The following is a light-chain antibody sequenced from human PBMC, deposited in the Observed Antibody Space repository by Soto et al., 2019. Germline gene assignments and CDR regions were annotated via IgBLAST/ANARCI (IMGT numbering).Light chain of an antibody. CDR3: QQYNSYSSFT. CDR1: QSISSW. J-gene: IGKJ2*01. V-gene: IGKV1-5*01. CDR2: DAS. Sequence: DIQMTQSPSTLSASVGDRVTITCRASQSISSWLAWYQQKPGKAPKVLIYDASSLESGVPSSFSGSGSGTEFTLTISILQPDDFATYYCQQYNSYSSFTFGQGTKLEIK.